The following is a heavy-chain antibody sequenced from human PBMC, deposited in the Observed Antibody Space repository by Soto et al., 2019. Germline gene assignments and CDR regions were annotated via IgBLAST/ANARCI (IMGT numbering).Heavy chain of an antibody. Sequence: PSVKVSCKASGGTFSSYAISWVRQAPGQGLEWMGGIIPIFGTANYAQKFQGRVTITADESTSTAYMELSSLRSEDTAVYYCARDKGPGSLVPYYFDYWGQGTLVTVSS. J-gene: IGHJ4*02. D-gene: IGHD6-13*01. CDR2: IIPIFGTA. CDR1: GGTFSSYA. V-gene: IGHV1-69*13. CDR3: ARDKGPGSLVPYYFDY.